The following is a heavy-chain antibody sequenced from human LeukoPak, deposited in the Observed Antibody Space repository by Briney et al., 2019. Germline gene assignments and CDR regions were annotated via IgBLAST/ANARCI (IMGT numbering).Heavy chain of an antibody. CDR3: AGDEGYYGSGTSGRAFDI. CDR2: ISSSSSYI. D-gene: IGHD3-10*01. V-gene: IGHV3-21*01. Sequence: GGSLRLSCAASGFTFSDYSMNWVRQAPGKGLEWVSSISSSSSYIYYADSVKGRFTISRDNAKNSLYLQMNSLRAEDTAVYYCAGDEGYYGSGTSGRAFDIWGQGTMVTVSS. J-gene: IGHJ3*02. CDR1: GFTFSDYS.